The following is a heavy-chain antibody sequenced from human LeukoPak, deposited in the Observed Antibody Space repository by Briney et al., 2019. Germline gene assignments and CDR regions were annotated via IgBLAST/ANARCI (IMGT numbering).Heavy chain of an antibody. D-gene: IGHD6-13*01. CDR3: ARQGYSSSWYDY. Sequence: PSETLSLTCTVSGYFISSGYYWGWIRLPPGKGLEWIGYIYYSGSTNYNPSLKSRVTISVDTSKNQFSLKLSSVTAADTAVYYCARQGYSSSWYDYWGQGTLVTVSS. V-gene: IGHV4-59*08. CDR2: IYYSGST. CDR1: GYFISSGYY. J-gene: IGHJ4*02.